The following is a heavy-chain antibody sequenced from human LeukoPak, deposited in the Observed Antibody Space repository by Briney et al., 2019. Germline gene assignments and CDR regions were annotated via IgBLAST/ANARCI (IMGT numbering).Heavy chain of an antibody. J-gene: IGHJ4*02. CDR3: AGLVYYDSSGYYY. V-gene: IGHV4-39*07. Sequence: SETLSLTCTVSGGSISSSSYYWGWIRQPPGKGLEWIGSIYYSGSTYYNPSLKSRVTISVDTSKNQFSLKLSSVTAADTAVYYCAGLVYYDSSGYYYWGQGTLVTVSS. CDR2: IYYSGST. D-gene: IGHD3-22*01. CDR1: GGSISSSSYY.